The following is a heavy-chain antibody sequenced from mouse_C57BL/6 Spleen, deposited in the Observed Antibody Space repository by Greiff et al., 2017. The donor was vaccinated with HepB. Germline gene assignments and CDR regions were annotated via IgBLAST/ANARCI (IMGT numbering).Heavy chain of an antibody. CDR1: GYTFTSYW. Sequence: QVQLQQSGAELVMPGASVKLSCKASGYTFTSYWMHWVKQRPGQGLEWIGEIDPSDSYTNYNQKFKGKSTLTVDKSSSTAYMQLSSLTSEDSAVYYCARRDYYGSSSWYVDVWGTGTTVTVSS. CDR3: ARRDYYGSSSWYVDV. J-gene: IGHJ1*03. V-gene: IGHV1-69*01. CDR2: IDPSDSYT. D-gene: IGHD1-1*01.